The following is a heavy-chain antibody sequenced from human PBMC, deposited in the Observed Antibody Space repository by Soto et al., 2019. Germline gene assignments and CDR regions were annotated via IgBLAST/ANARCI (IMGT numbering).Heavy chain of an antibody. V-gene: IGHV4-31*03. D-gene: IGHD5-12*01. Sequence: PSETLSLTCTVSGGSISSGGDYWSWIRQHPGKGLEWIGYIYYSGSTYYNPSLKSRVTISVDTSKNQFSLKLSSVTAADTAVYYCARAIVATIAPLNWFDPWGQGTLVTVSS. CDR3: ARAIVATIAPLNWFDP. J-gene: IGHJ5*02. CDR1: GGSISSGGDY. CDR2: IYYSGST.